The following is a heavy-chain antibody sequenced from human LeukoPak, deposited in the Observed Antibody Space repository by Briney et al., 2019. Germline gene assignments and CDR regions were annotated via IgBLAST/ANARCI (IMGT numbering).Heavy chain of an antibody. CDR1: GGSISSGGYY. CDR2: IYYSGST. CDR3: ASGTNYYYYMDV. Sequence: PSQTLSLTCTVSGGSISSGGYYWRWIRQHPGKGLEWIGYIYYSGSTYYNPSLKSRVTISVDMSKNQFSLKLSSVTAADTAVYYCASGTNYYYYMDVGGKGPRSPSP. D-gene: IGHD1-1*01. J-gene: IGHJ6*03. V-gene: IGHV4-31*03.